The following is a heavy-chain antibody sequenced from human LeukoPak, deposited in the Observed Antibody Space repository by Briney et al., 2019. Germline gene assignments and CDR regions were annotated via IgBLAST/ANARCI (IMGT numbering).Heavy chain of an antibody. CDR2: ISGSGSGT. V-gene: IGHV3-23*01. Sequence: GGTLRLSCAASGFTFSSYGMSWVRQAPGKGLEWVSAISGSGSGTYYADSVKGRFTISRDNSKNTLYLQMNSLSPADTAVYYCAKSSNEWELNSFDSWGQGTLVPVSS. CDR3: AKSSNEWELNSFDS. D-gene: IGHD1-26*01. J-gene: IGHJ4*02. CDR1: GFTFSSYG.